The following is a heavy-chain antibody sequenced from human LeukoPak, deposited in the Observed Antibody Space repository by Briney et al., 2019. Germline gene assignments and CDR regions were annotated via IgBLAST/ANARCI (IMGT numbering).Heavy chain of an antibody. D-gene: IGHD2/OR15-2a*01. CDR2: ISAYNGNT. CDR1: GYTFTSYG. CDR3: ARGLRGLHSTHFDY. Sequence: GASVKVSCKASGYTFTSYGISWVRQAPGQGLEWMGWISAYNGNTNYAQKPQGRVTMTTDTSTSTAYMELSSLRSEDTAVYYCARGLRGLHSTHFDYWGQGTLVTVSS. V-gene: IGHV1-18*01. J-gene: IGHJ4*02.